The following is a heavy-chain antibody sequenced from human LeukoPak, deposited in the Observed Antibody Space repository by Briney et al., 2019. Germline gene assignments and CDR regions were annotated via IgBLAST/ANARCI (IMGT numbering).Heavy chain of an antibody. CDR1: GFTVSSNY. J-gene: IGHJ4*02. Sequence: GGSLRLSCAASGFTVSSNYMMWVRQAPGKGLEYGSVIYSGGSTYYADSVKGRFTISRDNFKNTLYLQMNRLRADDTAVYYCASLDILTGYSNFDYWGQGTLVTVSS. V-gene: IGHV3-53*01. CDR2: IYSGGST. CDR3: ASLDILTGYSNFDY. D-gene: IGHD3-9*01.